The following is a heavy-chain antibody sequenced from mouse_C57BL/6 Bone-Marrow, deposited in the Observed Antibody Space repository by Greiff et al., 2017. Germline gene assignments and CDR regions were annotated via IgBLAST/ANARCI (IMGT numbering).Heavy chain of an antibody. Sequence: VKLMESGAELVKPGASVKLSCKASGYTFTSYWMHWVKQRPGQGLEWIGMIHPNSGSTNYNEKFKSKATLTVDKSSSTAYMQLSSLTSEDSAVXYGARSRTTVVPYWYFDVWGTGTTVTVSS. CDR2: IHPNSGST. CDR3: ARSRTTVVPYWYFDV. V-gene: IGHV1-64*01. D-gene: IGHD1-1*01. CDR1: GYTFTSYW. J-gene: IGHJ1*03.